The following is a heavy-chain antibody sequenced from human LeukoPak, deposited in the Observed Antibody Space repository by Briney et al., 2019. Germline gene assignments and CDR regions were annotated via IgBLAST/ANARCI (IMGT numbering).Heavy chain of an antibody. CDR3: ARVLLWFGDVYGMDV. Sequence: GGSLSFSCAASGFTFSYHWMHWLRQAPGKGLVWVSRINSDGSSTSYADSVKGRFTISRDNAKNTLYLQMNSLRAEDTAVYYCARVLLWFGDVYGMDVWGQGTTGTVSS. J-gene: IGHJ6*02. D-gene: IGHD3-10*01. CDR1: GFTFSYHW. V-gene: IGHV3-74*01. CDR2: INSDGSST.